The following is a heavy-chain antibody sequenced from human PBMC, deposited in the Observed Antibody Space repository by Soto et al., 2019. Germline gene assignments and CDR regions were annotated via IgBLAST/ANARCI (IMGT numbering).Heavy chain of an antibody. CDR1: GGSISSYY. V-gene: IGHV4-59*01. CDR2: IYYSGST. Sequence: SETLSLTCTVSGGSISSYYWSWIRQPPGKGLEWIGYIYYSGSTNYNPSLKSRVTISVDTSKNQFSLKLSSVTAADTAVYYCARDTGTTVTTAVGAFDIWGQGTMVTVSS. J-gene: IGHJ3*02. D-gene: IGHD4-17*01. CDR3: ARDTGTTVTTAVGAFDI.